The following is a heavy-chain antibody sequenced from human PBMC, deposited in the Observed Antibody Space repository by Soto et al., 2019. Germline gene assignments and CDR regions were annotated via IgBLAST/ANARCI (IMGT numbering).Heavy chain of an antibody. CDR1: GFTFSSYA. D-gene: IGHD5-12*01. CDR2: IYYSGST. Sequence: GSLRLSCAASGFTFSSYAMSWVRQAPGKGLEWIGYIYYSGSTNYNPYRKSRVTISVDTSKNQFSLKLSSVTAADTAVYYCARDRGVYSGYDQITAHAFDIWGQGTMVTVSS. J-gene: IGHJ3*02. V-gene: IGHV4-59*01. CDR3: ARDRGVYSGYDQITAHAFDI.